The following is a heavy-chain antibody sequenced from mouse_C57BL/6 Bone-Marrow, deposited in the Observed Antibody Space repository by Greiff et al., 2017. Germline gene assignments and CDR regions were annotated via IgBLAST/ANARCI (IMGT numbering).Heavy chain of an antibody. CDR2: ISSGGSYT. J-gene: IGHJ3*01. CDR3: ARRYDYDPFAY. D-gene: IGHD2-4*01. CDR1: GFTFSSYG. V-gene: IGHV5-6*02. Sequence: EVKLVESGGDLVKPGGSLKLSCAASGFTFSSYGMSWVRQTPDTRLEWVATISSGGSYTYYPDSVKGRFTISRDNAKNTLYLQMSSLKSEDTAMFYCARRYDYDPFAYWGQGTLVTVSA.